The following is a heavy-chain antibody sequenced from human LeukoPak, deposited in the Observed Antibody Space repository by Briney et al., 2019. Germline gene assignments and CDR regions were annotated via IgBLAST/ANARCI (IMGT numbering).Heavy chain of an antibody. J-gene: IGHJ4*02. CDR1: GFTFSDFG. Sequence: GGSLRLFCAASGFTFSDFGMQWVRQAPGKGLEWVAVIWYHGDNTHYEDSVKGRFTISRDNSNNTLYLQMNGLRAEDTAVYFCARGAFDYWGQGTLVTVSS. CDR3: ARGAFDY. V-gene: IGHV3-33*01. CDR2: IWYHGDNT.